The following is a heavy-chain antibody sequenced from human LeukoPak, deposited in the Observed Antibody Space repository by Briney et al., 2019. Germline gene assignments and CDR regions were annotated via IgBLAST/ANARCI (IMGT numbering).Heavy chain of an antibody. CDR3: ARGYYYDNSGPEFDY. Sequence: SETLSLTCDVYGGSFSGYYWNWIRQPPGKGLEWIGYIYYSGSTNSNPSLKSRVTISIDTSKNQFSLKLRSVTAADTAVYYCARGYYYDNSGPEFDYWGQGTLVTVSS. J-gene: IGHJ4*02. CDR1: GGSFSGYY. CDR2: IYYSGST. D-gene: IGHD3-22*01. V-gene: IGHV4-59*01.